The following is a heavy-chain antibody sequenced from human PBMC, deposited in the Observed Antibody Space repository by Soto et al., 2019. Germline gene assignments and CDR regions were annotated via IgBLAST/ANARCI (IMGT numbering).Heavy chain of an antibody. CDR3: AKDNAFYFWSGVYRGYFCY. Sequence: EVQLLESGGGLVQPGGSLRLSCAASGFTFSSYAMSWVRQAPGKGLEWVSAISGSGGSTYYADSVKGRFTISRDNSKNALYVQMNSLRAEDTAVYYCAKDNAFYFWSGVYRGYFCYWGQGTLVTVSS. D-gene: IGHD3-3*01. CDR2: ISGSGGST. CDR1: GFTFSSYA. V-gene: IGHV3-23*01. J-gene: IGHJ4*02.